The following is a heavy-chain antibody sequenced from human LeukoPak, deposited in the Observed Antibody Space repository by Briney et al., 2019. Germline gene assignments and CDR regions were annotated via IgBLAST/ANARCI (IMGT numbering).Heavy chain of an antibody. D-gene: IGHD4-23*01. Sequence: GGSLRLSCTASRFTFNRYGMHWVRQAPGKGLEWVAVISYDGTNKYYADSVKGRFTISRDNSKNTLYLQMNSLRAEDTAVYYCARDVDYGGNLDYWGQGTLVTVSS. CDR1: RFTFNRYG. CDR2: ISYDGTNK. J-gene: IGHJ4*02. V-gene: IGHV3-30*03. CDR3: ARDVDYGGNLDY.